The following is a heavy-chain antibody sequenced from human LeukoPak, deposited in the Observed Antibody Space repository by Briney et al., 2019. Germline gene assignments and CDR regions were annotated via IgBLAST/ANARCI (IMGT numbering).Heavy chain of an antibody. CDR2: IYSGGST. CDR1: GFTVSSNY. Sequence: GSLRLSCAASGFTVSSNYMSWVRQAPGKGLERVSVIYSGGSTYYADSVKGRFTISRDNSKNTLYLQMNSLRAEDTAVYYCARGALDYGGNLRGLDYWGQGTLVTVSS. V-gene: IGHV3-53*01. D-gene: IGHD4-23*01. J-gene: IGHJ4*02. CDR3: ARGALDYGGNLRGLDY.